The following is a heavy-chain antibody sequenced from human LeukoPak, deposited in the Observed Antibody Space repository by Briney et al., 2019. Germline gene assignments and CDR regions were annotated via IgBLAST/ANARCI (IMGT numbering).Heavy chain of an antibody. J-gene: IGHJ4*02. CDR2: IYYSGST. D-gene: IGHD3-9*01. CDR3: ARADLRYFDWLPLN. CDR1: GGSISCYY. V-gene: IGHV4-59*01. Sequence: SETLSLTCTVSGGSISCYYWSWIRQRPGKGLEWIGYIYYSGSTNYNPSLKSRVTISVDTSKNQFSLKLSSVTAADTAVYYCARADLRYFDWLPLNWGQGTLVTVSS.